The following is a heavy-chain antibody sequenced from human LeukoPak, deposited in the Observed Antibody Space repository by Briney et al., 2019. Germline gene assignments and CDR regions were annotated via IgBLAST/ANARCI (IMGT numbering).Heavy chain of an antibody. D-gene: IGHD3-9*01. V-gene: IGHV1-46*01. CDR1: GYTFTSYY. J-gene: IGHJ4*02. CDR2: INPSGGST. Sequence: ASVKVSCKASGYTFTSYYMHWVRQAPGQGLEWMGIINPSGGSTSYAQKFQGRVTMTRDTSTSTVYMELSSLRSEDTAVYYCARDTTYYDILTGYYPKYYFDYWGQGTLVTVSS. CDR3: ARDTTYYDILTGYYPKYYFDY.